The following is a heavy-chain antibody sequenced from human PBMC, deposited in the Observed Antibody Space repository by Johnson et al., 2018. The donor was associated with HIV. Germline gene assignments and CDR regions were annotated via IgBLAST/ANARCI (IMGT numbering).Heavy chain of an antibody. V-gene: IGHV3-9*01. CDR2: ISGSGGST. CDR3: ATCSDQVLLGGDVFDI. D-gene: IGHD3-16*01. Sequence: VQLVESGGGLVQPGRSLRLSCAASGFTFDDYAMHWVRQAPGKGLEWVSGISGSGGSTYYADSVKGRFTISRDNAKISLYLQMNSLGGEDTAVYYCATCSDQVLLGGDVFDIWGQGTMVTVSS. CDR1: GFTFDDYA. J-gene: IGHJ3*02.